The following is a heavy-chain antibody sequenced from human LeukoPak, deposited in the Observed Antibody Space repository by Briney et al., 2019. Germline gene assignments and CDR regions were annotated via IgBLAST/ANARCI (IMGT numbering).Heavy chain of an antibody. V-gene: IGHV3-30*18. CDR1: GFTFSTYG. Sequence: PGGSLRLSCAASGFTFSTYGMHWVRQAPGKGLEWVAVISYEGNSEYYADSVKGRFTISRDNSKSTLYLQMNSLRAEDTALYYCAKVEGEYSYGRGPDHWGQGTLVTVSS. J-gene: IGHJ4*02. CDR3: AKVEGEYSYGRGPDH. D-gene: IGHD5-18*01. CDR2: ISYEGNSE.